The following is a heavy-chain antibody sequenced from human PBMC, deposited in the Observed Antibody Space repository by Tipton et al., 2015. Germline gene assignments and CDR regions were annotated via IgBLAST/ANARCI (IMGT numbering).Heavy chain of an antibody. D-gene: IGHD3-3*01. Sequence: TLSLTCTVSGGSISSYYWNWIRQPPGKGLEWIGYISYSESTNYNPSLKRRVTISVDTSKNQFSLKLRSVTAADTAVYYCARGGYYDFWSGYYEVWFDPWGQGALVTVSS. CDR1: GGSISSYY. V-gene: IGHV4-59*01. CDR2: ISYSEST. J-gene: IGHJ5*02. CDR3: ARGGYYDFWSGYYEVWFDP.